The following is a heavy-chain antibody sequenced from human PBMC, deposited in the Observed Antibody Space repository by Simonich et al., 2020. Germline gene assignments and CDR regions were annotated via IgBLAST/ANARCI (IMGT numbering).Heavy chain of an antibody. CDR3: ARDYSNYDAFDI. Sequence: EVQLVESGGGLVQPWGSLRLSCAASGFTFSSYWMHWVRQAPGKGLVWVSRINSDGSSTSYADSVKGRFTISRDNAKNTLYLQMNSLRAEDTAVYYCARDYSNYDAFDIWGQGTMVTVSS. V-gene: IGHV3-74*01. J-gene: IGHJ3*02. CDR1: GFTFSSYW. D-gene: IGHD4-4*01. CDR2: INSDGSST.